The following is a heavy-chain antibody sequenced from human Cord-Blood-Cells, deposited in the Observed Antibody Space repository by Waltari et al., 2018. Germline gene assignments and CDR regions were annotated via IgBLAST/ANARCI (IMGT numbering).Heavy chain of an antibody. Sequence: VQLVQSGAAATTPGPSVKVACQASGTPLSSYPFRWERPAPGQGLEWMGGIIPIFGTANYGQKFQGRVTITADKSTSTAYMELSRLRSEDTAVYYCAGDRNDYTTHYYYGMDVWGQGTTVTVSS. CDR3: AGDRNDYTTHYYYGMDV. J-gene: IGHJ6*02. D-gene: IGHD1-1*01. V-gene: IGHV1-69*06. CDR1: GTPLSSYP. CDR2: IIPIFGTA.